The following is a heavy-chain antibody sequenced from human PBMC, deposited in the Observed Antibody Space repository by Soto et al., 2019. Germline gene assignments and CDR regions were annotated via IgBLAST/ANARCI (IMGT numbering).Heavy chain of an antibody. CDR2: IYYSGST. CDR3: ASGGDHGDFFDY. CDR1: GGSISSYY. J-gene: IGHJ4*02. V-gene: IGHV4-59*01. D-gene: IGHD3-16*01. Sequence: SETLSLTCTVSGGSISSYYWSWIRQPPGKGLEWIGYIYYSGSTNYNPSLKSRVTISVDTSKNQFSLKLSSVTAADTAVYYCASGGDHGDFFDYWGQGTLVTGSS.